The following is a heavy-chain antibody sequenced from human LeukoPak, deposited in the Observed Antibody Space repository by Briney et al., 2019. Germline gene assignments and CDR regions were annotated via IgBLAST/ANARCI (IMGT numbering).Heavy chain of an antibody. Sequence: ASVKVSCKASGYTFTGYYMHWVRQAPGQGLEWMGWINPNSGGTNYAQKFQGKVTVTRDTSISTAYMELSRLRSDDTAVYYCARDPRIAVAGTSYYYYGMDVWGQGTTVTVSS. D-gene: IGHD6-19*01. CDR3: ARDPRIAVAGTSYYYYGMDV. J-gene: IGHJ6*02. CDR2: INPNSGGT. V-gene: IGHV1-2*02. CDR1: GYTFTGYY.